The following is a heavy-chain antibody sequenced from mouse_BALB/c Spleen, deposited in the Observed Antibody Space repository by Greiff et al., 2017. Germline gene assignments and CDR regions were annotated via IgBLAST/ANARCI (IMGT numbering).Heavy chain of an antibody. Sequence: VQLQESGPGLVAPSQSLSITCTVSGFSLTSYGVHWVRQPPGKGLEWLGVIWAGGSTNYNSALMSRLSISKDNSKSQVFLKMNSLQTDDTARYYCARVKGYWYFDVWGAGTTVTVSS. CDR1: GFSLTSYG. V-gene: IGHV2-9*02. CDR2: IWAGGST. CDR3: ARVKGYWYFDV. J-gene: IGHJ1*01.